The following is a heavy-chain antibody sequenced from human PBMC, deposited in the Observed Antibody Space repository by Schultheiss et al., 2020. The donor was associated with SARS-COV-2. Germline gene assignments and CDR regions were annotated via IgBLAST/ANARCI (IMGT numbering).Heavy chain of an antibody. CDR1: GFTFSSYA. CDR2: ISSNGGST. J-gene: IGHJ4*02. V-gene: IGHV3-64*01. D-gene: IGHD3-3*01. CDR3: ATGIYDFWSGLD. Sequence: GGSLRLSCAASGFTFSSYAMHWVRQAPGKGLEYVSAISSNGGSTYYANSVKGRFTISRDNSKNTLYLQMGSLRAEDMAVYYCATGIYDFWSGLDWGQGTLVTVSS.